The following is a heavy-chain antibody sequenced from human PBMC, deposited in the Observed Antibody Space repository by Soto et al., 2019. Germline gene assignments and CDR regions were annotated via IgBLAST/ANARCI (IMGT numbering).Heavy chain of an antibody. Sequence: SETLSLTCTGSGASISGFYWSWIRKSSGKGLEWIGRIYATGTTDYNPSLKSRVMMSVDTSKKQFSLKLRPVTAADTAVYYCVRDGPKNLRDWFEPRVKG. D-gene: IGHD3-16*01. CDR3: VRDGPKNLRDWFEP. V-gene: IGHV4-4*07. CDR1: GASISGFY. J-gene: IGHJ5*02. CDR2: IYATGTT.